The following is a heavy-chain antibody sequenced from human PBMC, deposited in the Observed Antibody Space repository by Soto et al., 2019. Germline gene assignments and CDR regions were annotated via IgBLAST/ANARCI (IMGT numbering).Heavy chain of an antibody. V-gene: IGHV2-5*02. CDR2: IYWDDDK. Sequence: QFTLKESGPTLVKPTQTLTLTCTFSGFSLSTSGVGVDWIRQPPGKALEWLALIYWDDDKRYSPSLTSRLTITKDTSKNQVVLTMTNMDPVDTATYYCAHVLVVVANYGMDVWGQGTTVTVSS. CDR3: AHVLVVVANYGMDV. D-gene: IGHD2-15*01. CDR1: GFSLSTSGVG. J-gene: IGHJ6*02.